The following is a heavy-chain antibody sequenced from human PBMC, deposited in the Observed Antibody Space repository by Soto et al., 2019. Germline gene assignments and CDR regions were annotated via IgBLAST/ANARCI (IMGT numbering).Heavy chain of an antibody. V-gene: IGHV4-31*02. CDR2: VYHTGTT. Sequence: SETLSLTCVYLGGNISVDDRYLSWIRHLPGKGLEWIANVYHTGTTYYNPSLKSRVSMSVDTSQNQFSLILASVTAADTAVYYCARALVTDYNSRDYHYYFAMDVWGQGTSVTFFS. J-gene: IGHJ6*02. CDR1: GGNISVDDRY. D-gene: IGHD3-22*01. CDR3: ARALVTDYNSRDYHYYFAMDV.